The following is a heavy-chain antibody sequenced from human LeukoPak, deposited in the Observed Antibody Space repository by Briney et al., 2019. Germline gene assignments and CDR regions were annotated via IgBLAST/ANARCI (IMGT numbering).Heavy chain of an antibody. CDR2: ISWNSGSI. V-gene: IGHV3-9*01. D-gene: IGHD4-17*01. J-gene: IGHJ6*02. Sequence: GGSLRLSCAASGFIFDDYAIHWVRQAPGKGLEWVSGISWNSGSIGYADSVKGRFTISRDNAKNSLYLQMNSLRAEDTALYYCAATTVTTVGYYGMDVWGQGTTVTVSS. CDR3: AATTVTTVGYYGMDV. CDR1: GFIFDDYA.